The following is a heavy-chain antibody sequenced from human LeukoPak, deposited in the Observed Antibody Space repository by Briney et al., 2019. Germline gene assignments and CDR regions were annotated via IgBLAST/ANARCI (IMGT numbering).Heavy chain of an antibody. CDR2: ISGYNGKT. D-gene: IGHD4-11*01. CDR3: ARDRVYDYSNPRGFDY. V-gene: IGHV1-18*03. J-gene: IGHJ4*02. Sequence: ASVRVSCKASGYPFTSFGISWVRQAPGQGLEWMGWISGYNGKTNYAQNLQGRVTMTTDTSTRKAYVELGSLRSDDMAVYYCARDRVYDYSNPRGFDYWGQGTLVTVSS. CDR1: GYPFTSFG.